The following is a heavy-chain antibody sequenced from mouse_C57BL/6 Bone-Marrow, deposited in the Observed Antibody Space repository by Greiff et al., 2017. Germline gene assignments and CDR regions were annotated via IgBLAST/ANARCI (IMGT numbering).Heavy chain of an antibody. CDR1: GFTFTDYY. CDR2: IRNKANGYTT. V-gene: IGHV7-3*01. D-gene: IGHD1-1*01. Sequence: EVKLMESGGGLVQPGGSPSLSCAASGFTFTDYYMSWVRQPPGKALEWLGFIRNKANGYTTEYSASVKGRFTISRDNSQSILYLQMNALRAEDSATYYCARYAVRVFYCDDWGQGTTLTVSS. CDR3: ARYAVRVFYCDD. J-gene: IGHJ2*01.